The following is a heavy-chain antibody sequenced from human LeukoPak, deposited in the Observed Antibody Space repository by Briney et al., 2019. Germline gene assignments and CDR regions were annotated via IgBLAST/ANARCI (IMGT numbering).Heavy chain of an antibody. CDR1: GYTFTSYD. Sequence: ASVKVSCKASGYTFTSYDINWVRQATGQGLEWMGWMNPNSGNTGYAQKFQGRVTMTRNTSISTAYMELSSLRSEDTAVYYCARVVRLYSSSSSFPIGYWGQGTLVTVSS. J-gene: IGHJ4*02. CDR2: MNPNSGNT. V-gene: IGHV1-8*01. D-gene: IGHD6-6*01. CDR3: ARVVRLYSSSSSFPIGY.